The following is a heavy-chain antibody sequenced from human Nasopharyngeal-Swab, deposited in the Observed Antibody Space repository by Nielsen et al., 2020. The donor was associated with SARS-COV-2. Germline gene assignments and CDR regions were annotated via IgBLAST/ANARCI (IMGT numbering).Heavy chain of an antibody. CDR2: ISWNSGSI. V-gene: IGHV3-9*01. Sequence: GGSLRLSCAASGFTFDDYAMHWVRQAPGKGLEWVSGISWNSGSIGYADSVKGRFTISRDNAKNSLYLQMTYLRAEDTAVYYCARDFGYGDEIDGAYYYYMDVWGKGTTVTVSS. D-gene: IGHD3-10*01. J-gene: IGHJ6*03. CDR3: ARDFGYGDEIDGAYYYYMDV. CDR1: GFTFDDYA.